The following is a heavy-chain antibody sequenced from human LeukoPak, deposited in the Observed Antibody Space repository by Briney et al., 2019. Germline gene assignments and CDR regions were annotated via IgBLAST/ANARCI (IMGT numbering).Heavy chain of an antibody. V-gene: IGHV1-69*06. CDR1: GGTFSSYA. Sequence: GASVKVSCKASGGTFSSYAINWVRQAPGQGLEWMGGIVPIFNKAHYAQKFQGRVSITADKSSGTAYLEVSSLKSEDTAVYYCARGYSSSWSYYFDYWGQGTLVTVSS. D-gene: IGHD6-13*01. J-gene: IGHJ4*02. CDR2: IVPIFNKA. CDR3: ARGYSSSWSYYFDY.